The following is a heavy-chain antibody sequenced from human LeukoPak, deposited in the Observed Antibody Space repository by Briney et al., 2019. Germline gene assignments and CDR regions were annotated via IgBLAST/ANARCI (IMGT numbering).Heavy chain of an antibody. D-gene: IGHD3-10*01. CDR3: ARDRITMVRGGYGRFDP. CDR2: INPSGGSA. V-gene: IGHV1-46*01. Sequence: ATVKVSCKASGYTFTSYAMNRVRQAPGQGLEWMGIINPSGGSASYAQKFQGRVTMTRDTSTSTVYMELSSLRSEDTAVYYCARDRITMVRGGYGRFDPWGQGTLVTVSS. CDR1: GYTFTSYA. J-gene: IGHJ5*02.